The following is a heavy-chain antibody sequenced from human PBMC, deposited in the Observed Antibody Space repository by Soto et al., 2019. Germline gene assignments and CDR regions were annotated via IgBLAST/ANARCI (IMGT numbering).Heavy chain of an antibody. Sequence: EVKLVESGGGLVQPGGSLRISCKVSGFMFSDYAMTWVRQAPGKGLEWVSSIGKSGSDRDYADSVKGRFTISRDNSENTVYLQMDSLKGEDTALYFCMKVRDYWGQGTEVTVS. V-gene: IGHV3-23*04. CDR2: IGKSGSDR. J-gene: IGHJ4*02. CDR1: GFMFSDYA. CDR3: MKVRDY.